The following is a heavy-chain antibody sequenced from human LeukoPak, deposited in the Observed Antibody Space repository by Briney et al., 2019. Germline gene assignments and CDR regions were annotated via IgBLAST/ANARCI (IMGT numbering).Heavy chain of an antibody. CDR2: INHSGST. CDR3: AREGAGGFDY. CDR1: GGSFSGYY. D-gene: IGHD1-26*01. J-gene: IGHJ4*02. V-gene: IGHV4-34*01. Sequence: SETLSLTCAVYGGSFSGYYWSWIRQPPGKGLEWIGEINHSGSTNYNPSLKSRVTISVDTSKNQFSLKLSSVTAADTAVYYCAREGAGGFDYWGQGILVTVSS.